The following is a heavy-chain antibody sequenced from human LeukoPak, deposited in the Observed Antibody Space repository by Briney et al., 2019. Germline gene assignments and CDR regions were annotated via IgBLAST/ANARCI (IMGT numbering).Heavy chain of an antibody. CDR1: GFTFSSYW. J-gene: IGHJ5*02. D-gene: IGHD6-13*01. Sequence: GGSLRLSCAASGFTFSSYWMHWVRQAPGKGPVWVSRINSDGSRTSYADSVKGRFTISRDNAKNTLYLQMNSLRVEDTAVYYCARDGSSWSNWLDPWGQGTLVTVSS. CDR3: ARDGSSWSNWLDP. CDR2: INSDGSRT. V-gene: IGHV3-74*01.